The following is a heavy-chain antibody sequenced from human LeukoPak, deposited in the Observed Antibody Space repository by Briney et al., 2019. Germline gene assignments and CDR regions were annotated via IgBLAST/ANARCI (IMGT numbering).Heavy chain of an antibody. CDR3: ATVFDL. J-gene: IGHJ4*02. CDR2: INDAGSGT. CDR1: GFTVTSNW. Sequence: GESLRLSCAASGFTVTSNWIHWVRQPPGKGLVWVSRINDAGSGTTYADSVKGRFTISRDTAKNTVYLQMNSLRVDDTAVYYCATVFDLWGQGTLVTVSS. V-gene: IGHV3-74*01.